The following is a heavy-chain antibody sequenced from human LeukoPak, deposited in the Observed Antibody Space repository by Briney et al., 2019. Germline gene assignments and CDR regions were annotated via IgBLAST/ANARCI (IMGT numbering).Heavy chain of an antibody. V-gene: IGHV1-2*02. J-gene: IGHJ4*02. CDR1: GYTFTGHY. CDR2: INPTGGT. Sequence: ASVKVSCKASGYTFTGHYLNWVRQAPGQGLEWMGWINPTGGTTYEQKFLDRVTMTRDTSINTAYMELSGLRSDATDVYYCARDVGWSSSHWGRGTLVTVSS. D-gene: IGHD6-6*01. CDR3: ARDVGWSSSH.